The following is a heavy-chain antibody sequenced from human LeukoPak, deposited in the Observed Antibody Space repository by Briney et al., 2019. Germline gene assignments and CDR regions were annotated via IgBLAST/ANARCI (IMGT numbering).Heavy chain of an antibody. CDR2: IKQDGGQK. CDR1: GFTFSNFW. V-gene: IGHV3-7*04. D-gene: IGHD5-12*01. CDR3: ARVPGGYGYPNGVDY. Sequence: GGSLRLSCAASGFTFSNFWMTWVRQAPGKGLEWVANIKQDGGQKYYVDSVKGRFTISRDNAKNSLYSQMNSLRAEDTAVYYCARVPGGYGYPNGVDYWGQGTLVTVSS. J-gene: IGHJ4*02.